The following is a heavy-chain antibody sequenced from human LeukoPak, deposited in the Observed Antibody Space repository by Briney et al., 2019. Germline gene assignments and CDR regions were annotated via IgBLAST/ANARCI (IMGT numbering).Heavy chain of an antibody. Sequence: PGGSLRLSCAASGFTVSSNYMSWVRQAPGKGLEWVSVIYSGGSTYYADSVKGRFTISRDNSKNTLYLQMDSLRAEDTAVYYCARDLDCNGNTCCELHSNWGQGTLVTVSS. J-gene: IGHJ4*02. CDR3: ARDLDCNGNTCCELHSN. V-gene: IGHV3-53*01. CDR1: GFTVSSNY. CDR2: IYSGGST. D-gene: IGHD2/OR15-2a*01.